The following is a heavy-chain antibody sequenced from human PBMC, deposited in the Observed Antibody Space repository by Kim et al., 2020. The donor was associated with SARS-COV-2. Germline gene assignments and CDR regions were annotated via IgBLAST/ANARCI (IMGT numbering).Heavy chain of an antibody. CDR3: ARAEYSSSWYFIDY. Sequence: NPSLKSRVTISVDPSKNQFSLKLSSVTAADTAVYYCARAEYSSSWYFIDYWGQGTLVTVSS. D-gene: IGHD6-13*01. J-gene: IGHJ4*02. V-gene: IGHV4-31*02.